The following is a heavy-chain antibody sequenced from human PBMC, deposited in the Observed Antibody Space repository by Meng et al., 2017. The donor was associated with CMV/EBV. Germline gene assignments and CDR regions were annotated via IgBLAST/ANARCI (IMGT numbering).Heavy chain of an antibody. J-gene: IGHJ4*02. CDR3: ARDGGSRGYYFDY. Sequence: EVQLVVSGGXWAKPGGSLRLAGAASGFTFSSYSMNWVRQAPGKGLEWVSSISSSSSYIYYADSVKGRFTISRDNAKNSLYLQMNSLRAEDTAVYYCARDGGSRGYYFDYWGQGTLVTVSS. CDR2: ISSSSSYI. CDR1: GFTFSSYS. D-gene: IGHD1-26*01. V-gene: IGHV3-21*01.